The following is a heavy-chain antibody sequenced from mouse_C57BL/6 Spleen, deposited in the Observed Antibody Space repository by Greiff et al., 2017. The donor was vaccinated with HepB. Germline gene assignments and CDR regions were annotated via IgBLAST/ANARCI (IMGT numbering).Heavy chain of an antibody. Sequence: VQLQESGPELVKPGASVKISCKASGYAFSSSWMNWVKQRPGKGLEWIGRIYPGDGDTNYNGKFKGKATLTADKSSSTAYMQLSSLPSEDSAVYFCARGTGNWYFDVWGTGTTVTVSS. CDR3: ARGTGNWYFDV. D-gene: IGHD4-1*01. V-gene: IGHV1-82*01. CDR2: IYPGDGDT. J-gene: IGHJ1*03. CDR1: GYAFSSSW.